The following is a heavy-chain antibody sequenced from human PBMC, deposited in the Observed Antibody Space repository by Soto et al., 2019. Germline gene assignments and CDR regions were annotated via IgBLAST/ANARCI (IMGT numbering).Heavy chain of an antibody. CDR1: GFTFSSYA. D-gene: IGHD2-15*01. J-gene: IGHJ4*02. Sequence: GGSLRLSCAASGFTFSSYAMSWVRQAPGKGLEWVSAISGSGGSTYYADSVKGRFTISRDNSKNTLYLQMNSLRAEDTAVYYCAKVPPDIVVVVAHFDYWGQGTLVTVSS. CDR2: ISGSGGST. V-gene: IGHV3-23*01. CDR3: AKVPPDIVVVVAHFDY.